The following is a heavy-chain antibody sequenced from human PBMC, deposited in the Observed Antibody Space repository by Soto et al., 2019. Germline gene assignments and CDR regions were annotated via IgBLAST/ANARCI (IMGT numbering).Heavy chain of an antibody. V-gene: IGHV5-10-1*01. CDR2: IDPSDSQT. D-gene: IGHD3-22*01. J-gene: IGHJ4*02. Sequence: GESLKISCKGSGYSFAGYWITWVRQKPGKGLEWMGRIDPSDSQTYYSPSFRGHVTISATKSITTVFLQWSSLRASDAAMYYCARQIYDSDTGPNFQYYFESWGQGTPVTVSS. CDR1: GYSFAGYW. CDR3: ARQIYDSDTGPNFQYYFES.